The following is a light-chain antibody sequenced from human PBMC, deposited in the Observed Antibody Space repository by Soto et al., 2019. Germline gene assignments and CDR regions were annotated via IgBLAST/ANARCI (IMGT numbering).Light chain of an antibody. CDR2: AAS. V-gene: IGKV3-15*01. CDR3: QQYKNWPPWT. J-gene: IGKJ1*01. CDR1: QSVSNN. Sequence: EIVLTQSPGTLSLSPGERATLSCRASQSVSNNYLAWYQQKPGQAPRLLIYAASTRATGIPARFSGSGSETEFTLTISSLQSEDYAIYYCQQYKNWPPWTLGQGTKADI.